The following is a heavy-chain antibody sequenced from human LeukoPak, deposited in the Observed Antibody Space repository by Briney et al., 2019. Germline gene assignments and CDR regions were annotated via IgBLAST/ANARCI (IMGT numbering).Heavy chain of an antibody. CDR3: ASKGFYYYYMDV. CDR1: GFTFSTFA. Sequence: GGSLRLSCVASGFTFSTFAMNWVRQAPGKGLEWVSTISETGRSTYYADSVKGQFTISRDNSKNTLYLQMNSLRAEDTAVYYCASKGFYYYYMDVWGKGTTVTVSS. V-gene: IGHV3-23*01. J-gene: IGHJ6*03. CDR2: ISETGRST.